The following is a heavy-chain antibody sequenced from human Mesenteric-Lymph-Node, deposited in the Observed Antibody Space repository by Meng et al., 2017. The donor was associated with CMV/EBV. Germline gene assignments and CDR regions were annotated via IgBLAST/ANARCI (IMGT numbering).Heavy chain of an antibody. CDR1: GFTFSSYD. V-gene: IGHV3-13*01. D-gene: IGHD1-26*01. CDR3: ARARGELLIYAFDI. Sequence: GESLKISCAASGFTFSSYDMTWVRQATGKGLEWVSIITTAGDTYYPGSVKGRFTISRENAKNSLYLQMNSLRAGDTAVYYCARARGELLIYAFDIWGQGTMVTVS. CDR2: ITTAGDT. J-gene: IGHJ3*02.